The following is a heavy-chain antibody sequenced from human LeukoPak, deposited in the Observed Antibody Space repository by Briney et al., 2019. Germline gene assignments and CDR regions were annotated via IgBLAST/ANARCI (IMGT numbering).Heavy chain of an antibody. CDR2: ISSRGSTI. CDR1: GFTFIDYY. J-gene: IGHJ4*02. Sequence: GGSLRLSRAASGFTFIDYYMIWIRQTPGKGLGWISYISSRGSTIYYADSVKGRFTISRDNANNSLYLQMNSLRAEDTAMYYCARDRSGYSPDYWGQGTLVTVSS. V-gene: IGHV3-11*01. D-gene: IGHD5-12*01. CDR3: ARDRSGYSPDY.